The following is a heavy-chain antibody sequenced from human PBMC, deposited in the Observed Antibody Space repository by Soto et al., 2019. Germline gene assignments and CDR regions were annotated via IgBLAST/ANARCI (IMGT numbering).Heavy chain of an antibody. Sequence: PGGSLRLSCAASGFTFSDYYMSWIRQAPGKGLEWVSYISSSGSTIYYADSVKGRFTISRDNAKNSLYLQMNSLRAEDTAVYYCARERDSSWYYYGMDVWGQGTTVTVSS. CDR1: GFTFSDYY. CDR3: ARERDSSWYYYGMDV. CDR2: ISSSGSTI. D-gene: IGHD6-13*01. V-gene: IGHV3-11*01. J-gene: IGHJ6*02.